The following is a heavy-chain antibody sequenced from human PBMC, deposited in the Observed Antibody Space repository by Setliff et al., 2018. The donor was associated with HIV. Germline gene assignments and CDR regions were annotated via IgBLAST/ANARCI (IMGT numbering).Heavy chain of an antibody. J-gene: IGHJ3*01. V-gene: IGHV3-23*01. Sequence: GGSLRLSCAASGFSFSSYAMSWVRRAPGKGLEWVAVISDDGRSTHYADSVKGRFTISRDNAKNSLYLQMSSLRAEDTAVYYCAREVTSFEAFDLWGQGTMVTVS. CDR1: GFSFSSYA. CDR3: AREVTSFEAFDL. CDR2: ISDDGRST. D-gene: IGHD2-21*02.